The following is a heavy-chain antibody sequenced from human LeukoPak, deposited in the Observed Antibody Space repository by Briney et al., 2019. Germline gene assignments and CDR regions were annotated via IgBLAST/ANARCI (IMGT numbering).Heavy chain of an antibody. V-gene: IGHV3-23*01. CDR1: GFTSSNYA. J-gene: IGHJ5*02. CDR3: ATSRLTGPPLALFSTANWFDP. Sequence: GGSLRLSCAASGFTSSNYAMNWVRQAPGKGLEWVSVITAGGGSTYYADSVKGRFTISRDNSKNTLYLQMNSLRAEDTAVYYCATSRLTGPPLALFSTANWFDPWGQGTLVTVSS. CDR2: ITAGGGST. D-gene: IGHD3-9*01.